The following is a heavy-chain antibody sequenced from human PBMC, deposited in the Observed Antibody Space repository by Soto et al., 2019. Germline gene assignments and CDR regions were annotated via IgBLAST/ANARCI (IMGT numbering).Heavy chain of an antibody. CDR1: GGSISSYY. CDR2: IYTSGST. D-gene: IGHD5-12*01. J-gene: IGHJ6*02. CDR3: ARDSPQWLRTYYYYCMDV. V-gene: IGHV4-4*07. Sequence: SETLSLTCTVSGGSISSYYWSWIRQPAGKGLEWIGRIYTSGSTNYNPSLKSRVTMSVDTSKNQFSLKLSSVTAADTAVYYCARDSPQWLRTYYYYCMDVWGQGTTVTVSS.